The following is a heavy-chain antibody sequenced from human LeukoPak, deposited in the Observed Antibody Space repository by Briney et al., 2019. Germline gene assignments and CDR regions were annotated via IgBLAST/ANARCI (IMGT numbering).Heavy chain of an antibody. CDR1: GFTFSSYA. CDR3: ARVGYVEMATIPTPGYFQH. Sequence: GGSLRLSCAASGFTFSSYAMHWVRQAPGKGLEWAAVISYDGSNKYYADSVKGRFTISRDNSKNTLYLQMNSLRAEDTAVYYCARVGYVEMATIPTPGYFQHWGQGTLVTVSS. J-gene: IGHJ1*01. V-gene: IGHV3-30-3*01. D-gene: IGHD5-24*01. CDR2: ISYDGSNK.